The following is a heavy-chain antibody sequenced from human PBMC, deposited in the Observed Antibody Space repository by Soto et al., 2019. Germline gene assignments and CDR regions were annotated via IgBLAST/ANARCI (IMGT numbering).Heavy chain of an antibody. CDR3: ARHHGPTTSENWFDP. D-gene: IGHD5-12*01. CDR1: GYTFFTYV. J-gene: IGHJ5*02. Sequence: QVHLVQXXVEVKTPGASVKVSCQASGYTFFTYVISWVRQAPGQGLEWMGWISTYSGDTKYAQKFQGRVTMTTDTSTTTAYLELRSLRSDDTAVYYCARHHGPTTSENWFDPWGQGTLVTVSS. CDR2: ISTYSGDT. V-gene: IGHV1-18*01.